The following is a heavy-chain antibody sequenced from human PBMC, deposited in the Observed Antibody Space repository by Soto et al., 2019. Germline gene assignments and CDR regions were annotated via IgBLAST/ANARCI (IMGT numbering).Heavy chain of an antibody. V-gene: IGHV3-23*01. CDR2: ISGSGGST. CDR3: AKQVIDILTGYSYYFDY. D-gene: IGHD3-9*01. Sequence: GGSLRLSCAASGFTFSSYAMSWVRQAPGKGLEWVSAISGSGGSTYYADSVKGRFTISRDNSKNTVYLQMNSLRAEDTAVYHCAKQVIDILTGYSYYFDYWGQGTLVTVSS. J-gene: IGHJ4*02. CDR1: GFTFSSYA.